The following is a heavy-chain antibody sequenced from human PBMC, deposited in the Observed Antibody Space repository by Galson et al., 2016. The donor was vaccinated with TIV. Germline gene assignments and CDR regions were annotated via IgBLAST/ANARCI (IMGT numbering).Heavy chain of an antibody. CDR2: IIPTLSLA. Sequence: SVKVSCKASGDTSSSLSIIWVRQAPGQGLEWMGRIIPTLSLADYAQKFQGRVTITADRSTSTVYMELSSLRSDDAAVYYCAREVAHVDSVIFNADAFDIWGQGTMVTVSS. CDR3: AREVAHVDSVIFNADAFDI. J-gene: IGHJ3*02. CDR1: GDTSSSLS. V-gene: IGHV1-69*04. D-gene: IGHD5-18*01.